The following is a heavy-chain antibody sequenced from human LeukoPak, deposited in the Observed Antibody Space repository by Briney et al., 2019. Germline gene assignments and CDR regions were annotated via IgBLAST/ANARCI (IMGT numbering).Heavy chain of an antibody. CDR3: AKDLHTGNHPYYFDS. V-gene: IGHV3-7*01. Sequence: GGSLRLSCAASGFTLSSYWMSWVRQAPGKGLEWVANIKQDGSEKYYVDSVKGRFTISRDNAKNSLYPQMTRLRAEDTAVYYCAKDLHTGNHPYYFDSWGQRTLVTASS. CDR2: IKQDGSEK. CDR1: GFTLSSYW. D-gene: IGHD1-26*01. J-gene: IGHJ4*02.